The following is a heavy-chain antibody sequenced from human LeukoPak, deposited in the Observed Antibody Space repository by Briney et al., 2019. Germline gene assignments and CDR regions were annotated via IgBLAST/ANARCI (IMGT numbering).Heavy chain of an antibody. V-gene: IGHV1-2*02. CDR1: GYTFTGYY. Sequence: GASVKVSCKASGYTFTGYYMHWVRQAPGQGPEWMGWINPNSGGTNYAQKFQGRVTMTRDTSISTAYMELSRLRSDDTAVYYCARAYCSSTSCYTAGYWGQGTLVTVSS. CDR3: ARAYCSSTSCYTAGY. J-gene: IGHJ4*02. CDR2: INPNSGGT. D-gene: IGHD2-2*02.